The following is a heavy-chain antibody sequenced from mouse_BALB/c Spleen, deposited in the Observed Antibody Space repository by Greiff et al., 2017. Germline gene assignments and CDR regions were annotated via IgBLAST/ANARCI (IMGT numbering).Heavy chain of an antibody. CDR1: GFTFSSYG. V-gene: IGHV5-6*01. D-gene: IGHD1-2*01. Sequence: EVHLVESGGDLVKPGGSLKLSCAASGFTFSSYGMSWVRQTPDKRLEWVATISSGGSYTYYPDSVKGRFTISRDNAKNTLYLQMSSLKSEDTAMYYCARIHYYGYGAYWGQGTLVTVSA. J-gene: IGHJ3*01. CDR2: ISSGGSYT. CDR3: ARIHYYGYGAY.